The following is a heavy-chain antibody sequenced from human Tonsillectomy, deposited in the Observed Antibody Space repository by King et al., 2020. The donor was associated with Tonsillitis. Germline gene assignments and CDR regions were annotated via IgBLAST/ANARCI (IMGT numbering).Heavy chain of an antibody. CDR3: ARIRGLVGSEYYTRPVYFDY. Sequence: VQLQESGPGLVKPSETLSLTCTVSGGSISGYYWSWIRQPPGKGLQWIGDIYYSGSTNYNPSLKSRVTVSVDTSKNQFSLKLSSVTAADTAVYYCARIRGLVGSEYYTRPVYFDYWGQGTLVTVSS. V-gene: IGHV4-59*01. D-gene: IGHD3-22*01. J-gene: IGHJ4*02. CDR1: GGSISGYY. CDR2: IYYSGST.